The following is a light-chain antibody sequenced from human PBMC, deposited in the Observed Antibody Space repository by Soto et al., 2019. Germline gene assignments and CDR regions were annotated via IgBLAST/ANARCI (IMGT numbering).Light chain of an antibody. V-gene: IGKV1-27*01. CDR2: AAS. J-gene: IGKJ1*01. CDR3: HKYNSALWT. Sequence: DIQMTQSPSSLSASVGDRVTITCRASQGISNYLAWYQQKPGKVPKLLIYAASTLQSGVPSRFSGSGSGTAFTLTISSLQPEDVATYYCHKYNSALWTFGQGTKVEIK. CDR1: QGISNY.